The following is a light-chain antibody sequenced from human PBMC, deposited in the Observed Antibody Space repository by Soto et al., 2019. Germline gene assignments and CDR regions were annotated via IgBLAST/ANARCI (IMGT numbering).Light chain of an antibody. CDR3: QQSHSTPLT. J-gene: IGKJ4*01. V-gene: IGKV1-39*01. CDR2: AAS. Sequence: DIQMTQSPSSLSASVGDRITITCRASQSISSYLNWYQQKPGKAPKLLIYAASSLQSGVPSRFSGSGSGTDFTRTISSLQPEDFATYYCQQSHSTPLTFGGGTKVEIK. CDR1: QSISSY.